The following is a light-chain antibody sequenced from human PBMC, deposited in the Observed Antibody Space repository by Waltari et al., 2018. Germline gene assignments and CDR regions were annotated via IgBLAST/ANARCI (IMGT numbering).Light chain of an antibody. CDR3: QQYYTTPHT. J-gene: IGKJ3*01. CDR2: DAS. Sequence: TLSLSPGERATLSCRASQSIASSLAWYQQKPGQPPRLLIYDASNRATGVPARFSGSGSGTDFTLTISSLQAEDVAVYYCQQYYTTPHTFGPGTQVDVK. CDR1: QSIASS. V-gene: IGKV3-11*01.